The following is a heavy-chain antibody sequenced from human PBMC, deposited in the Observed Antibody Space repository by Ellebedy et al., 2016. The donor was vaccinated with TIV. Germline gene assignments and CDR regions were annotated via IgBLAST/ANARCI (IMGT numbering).Heavy chain of an antibody. V-gene: IGHV3-48*04. Sequence: GGSLRLSCAASGFTFSSYSMNWVRQAPGKGLEWVSHISSSSNTIYYADSVKGRFTISRDNAKNSLYLQMNGLRVEDTAIYYCATDLHPFTRGWGYWGQGTLVTVSS. D-gene: IGHD3-10*01. J-gene: IGHJ4*02. CDR1: GFTFSSYS. CDR3: ATDLHPFTRGWGY. CDR2: ISSSSNTI.